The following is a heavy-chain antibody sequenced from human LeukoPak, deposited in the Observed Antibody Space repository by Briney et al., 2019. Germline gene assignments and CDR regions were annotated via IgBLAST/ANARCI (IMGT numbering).Heavy chain of an antibody. V-gene: IGHV4-34*01. CDR2: INHRGST. Sequence: SETLSLTCDIDGGTLSDYYWTWIRQSPGKGLEWIGEINHRGSTNYNPSLKSRVTMSVDTAKNQFSLSLTSVTAADTAVYYCARGYYDILTGYYDLARFDYWGQGTLVTVSS. CDR3: ARGYYDILTGYYDLARFDY. J-gene: IGHJ4*02. D-gene: IGHD3-9*01. CDR1: GGTLSDYY.